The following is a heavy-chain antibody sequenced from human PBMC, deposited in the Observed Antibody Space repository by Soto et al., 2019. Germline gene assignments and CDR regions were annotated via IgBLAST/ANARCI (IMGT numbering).Heavy chain of an antibody. Sequence: GGSLRLSCAASGFTFSSYSRNWVRQAPGKGLEWVSSISSSSSYIYYADSVKGRFTISRDNAKNSLYLQMNSLRAEDTAVYYCARDNLGLYGMDVWGQGTTVTVSS. D-gene: IGHD1-1*01. CDR3: ARDNLGLYGMDV. J-gene: IGHJ6*02. V-gene: IGHV3-21*01. CDR1: GFTFSSYS. CDR2: ISSSSSYI.